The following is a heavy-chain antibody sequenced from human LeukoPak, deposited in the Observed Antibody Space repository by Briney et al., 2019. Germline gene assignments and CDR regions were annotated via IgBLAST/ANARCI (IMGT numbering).Heavy chain of an antibody. CDR1: GLTFSRHA. CDR2: ISGSGGST. Sequence: QPGGSLRLSCAASGLTFSRHAMSWVRQAPGKGLEWVSSISGSGGSTYYADSVKGRFTISRDNAKNTLYLQMNSLRAEDTAVCYCAKDYGDLKEDFWGQGTLVTVSS. V-gene: IGHV3-23*01. D-gene: IGHD4-17*01. J-gene: IGHJ4*02. CDR3: AKDYGDLKEDF.